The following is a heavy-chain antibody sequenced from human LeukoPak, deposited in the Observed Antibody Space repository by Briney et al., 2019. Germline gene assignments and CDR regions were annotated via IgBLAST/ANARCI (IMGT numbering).Heavy chain of an antibody. CDR2: IKQDGSEK. D-gene: IGHD6-6*01. J-gene: IGHJ4*02. V-gene: IGHV3-7*01. CDR3: VTYTTSSGAIEY. CDR1: GFTFSSYW. Sequence: PGGSLRLSCAASGFTFSSYWMSWVRQAPGKGLEWVASIKQDGSEKYYVDSVKGRFTMSRDNAKNSVYLQMNSLRAEDTAVYYCVTYTTSSGAIEYWGQRTLVTVSS.